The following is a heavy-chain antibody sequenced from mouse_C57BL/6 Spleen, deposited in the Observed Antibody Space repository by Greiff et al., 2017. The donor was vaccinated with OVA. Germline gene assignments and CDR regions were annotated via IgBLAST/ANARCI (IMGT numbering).Heavy chain of an antibody. CDR1: GFTFSDYG. CDR2: ISSGSSGN. CDR3: ARRGYGGYFDV. D-gene: IGHD2-2*01. Sequence: EVQVVESGGGLVKPGGSLTLSCAASGFTFSDYGMHWVRQAPEKGLEWVAYISSGSSGNYYVDTVKGRFTISRDNAKNTLFLQMTSLRSEDTAMYYCARRGYGGYFDVWGTGTTVTVSS. V-gene: IGHV5-17*01. J-gene: IGHJ1*03.